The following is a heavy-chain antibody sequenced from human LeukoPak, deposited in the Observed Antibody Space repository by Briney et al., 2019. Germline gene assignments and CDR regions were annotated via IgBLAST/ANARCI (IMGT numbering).Heavy chain of an antibody. CDR1: GGSISSGDYY. J-gene: IGHJ5*02. Sequence: SQTLSLTCTVSGGSISSGDYYWSWIRQPPGKGLEWIGYIYYSGSTNYNPSLKSRVTISVDTSKNQFSLKLSSVTAADTAVYYCARGGGSSWYGSWFDPWGQGTLVTVSS. CDR2: IYYSGST. CDR3: ARGGGSSWYGSWFDP. D-gene: IGHD6-13*01. V-gene: IGHV4-30-4*01.